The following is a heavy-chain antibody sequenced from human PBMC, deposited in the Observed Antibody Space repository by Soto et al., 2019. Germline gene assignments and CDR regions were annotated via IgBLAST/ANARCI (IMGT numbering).Heavy chain of an antibody. CDR1: SGSISSSNW. CDR3: ARGIVVVPAAMEKRYYYYMDV. CDR2: IYHSGST. Sequence: QVQLQESGPGLVKPSGTLSLTCAVSSGSISSSNWWSWVRQPPGKGLEWIGEIYHSGSTNYNPSLKRRVTISVDKSKNQFSLKLSSVTAADTAVYYCARGIVVVPAAMEKRYYYYMDVWGKGTTVTVSS. J-gene: IGHJ6*03. V-gene: IGHV4-4*02. D-gene: IGHD2-2*01.